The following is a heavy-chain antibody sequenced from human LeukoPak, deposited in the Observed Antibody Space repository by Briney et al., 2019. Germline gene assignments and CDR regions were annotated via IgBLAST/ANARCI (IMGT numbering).Heavy chain of an antibody. V-gene: IGHV1-69*13. J-gene: IGHJ3*02. CDR3: ARYYCSGGSCYRGAFDI. D-gene: IGHD2-15*01. Sequence: ASVRVSCKASGGTFSSYAISWVRQAPGQGLEWMGGIIPIFGTANYAQKFQGRVTITADESTSTAYMELSSLRSEDTAVYYCARYYCSGGSCYRGAFDIWGQGTVVTVSS. CDR1: GGTFSSYA. CDR2: IIPIFGTA.